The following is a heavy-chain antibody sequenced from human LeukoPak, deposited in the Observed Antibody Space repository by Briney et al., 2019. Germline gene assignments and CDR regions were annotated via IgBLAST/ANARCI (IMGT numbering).Heavy chain of an antibody. CDR3: ARRGYDSSGYYSSWFDP. D-gene: IGHD3-22*01. CDR2: IDPSDSYT. CDR1: GYSFTSYW. V-gene: IGHV5-10-1*01. Sequence: GESLKISCKGSGYSFTSYWISWVRQMPGKGLEWMGRIDPSDSYTNYSPSFQGHVTISADKSISTAYLQWSSLKASDTAMYYCARRGYDSSGYYSSWFDPWGQGTLVTVSS. J-gene: IGHJ5*02.